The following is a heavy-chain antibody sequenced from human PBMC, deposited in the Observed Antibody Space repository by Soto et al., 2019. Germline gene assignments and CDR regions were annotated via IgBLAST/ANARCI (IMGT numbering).Heavy chain of an antibody. CDR2: ISAYNGNT. CDR1: GYTFTSYG. CDR3: ARWDCSSTSCRSNAFDI. D-gene: IGHD2-2*01. V-gene: IGHV1-18*01. Sequence: ASVKVSGKASGYTFTSYGISCVRQAPGQGLEWMGWISAYNGNTIYAQKLRGRVTMTTDTSTSTAYMELRSLRSDDTAVYYCARWDCSSTSCRSNAFDIWGQGTMVTVSS. J-gene: IGHJ3*02.